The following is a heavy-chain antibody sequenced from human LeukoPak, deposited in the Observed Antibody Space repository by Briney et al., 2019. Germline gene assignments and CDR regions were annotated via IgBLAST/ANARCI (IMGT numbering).Heavy chain of an antibody. CDR1: GFTFSSYW. CDR3: ARDKIVGATNFDY. CDR2: INTDGSST. D-gene: IGHD1-26*01. V-gene: IGHV3-74*01. J-gene: IGHJ4*02. Sequence: GGSLRLSCAASGFTFSSYWMHWVRQAPGKGLVWVSHINTDGSSTTYADSVKGRFTISRDNAKNSLYLQMNSLRAEDTAVYYCARDKIVGATNFDYWGQGTLVTVSS.